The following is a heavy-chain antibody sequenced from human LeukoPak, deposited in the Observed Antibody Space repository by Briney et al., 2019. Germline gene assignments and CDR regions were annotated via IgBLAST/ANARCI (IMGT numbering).Heavy chain of an antibody. CDR1: GGTFNNFA. V-gene: IGHV1-69*06. D-gene: IGHD2-8*02. J-gene: IGHJ3*02. Sequence: SVKVSCKASGGTFNNFAVTWVRQAPGQGLVWVGRIIPLSGTANFAQEFQGRVSITADKSTSTAYMELRSLRSEDTVVYYCARDSGHAVLVPRGFDIWGQGTMVTVSS. CDR2: IIPLSGTA. CDR3: ARDSGHAVLVPRGFDI.